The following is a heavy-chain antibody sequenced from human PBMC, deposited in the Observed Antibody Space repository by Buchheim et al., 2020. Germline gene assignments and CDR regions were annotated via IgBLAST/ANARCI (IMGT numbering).Heavy chain of an antibody. Sequence: EVQLLESGGGLLQPGGSLRLSCAVSGFTFIHYSICWVRRAPGKGLEWVAVFSGRGGITYYADSLKGRFTISRDNSNNTVYLQMSSLRAEDTAVYYCVRQPDMTRYFDHLALGTL. CDR3: VRQPDMTRYFDH. V-gene: IGHV3-23*01. CDR2: FSGRGGIT. CDR1: GFTFIHYS. J-gene: IGHJ4*02.